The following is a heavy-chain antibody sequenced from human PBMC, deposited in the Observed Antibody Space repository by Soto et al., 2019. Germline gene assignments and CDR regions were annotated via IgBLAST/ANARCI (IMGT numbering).Heavy chain of an antibody. CDR1: GYTFTSYA. D-gene: IGHD3-10*01. V-gene: IGHV1-3*01. CDR3: ARNRDYYGSGSYYLPGWFDP. J-gene: IGHJ5*02. Sequence: GASVKVSCKASGYTFTSYAMHWVRQAPGQRLEWMGWINAGNGNTKYSQKFQGRVTITRDESASTAYMELSSLRSEDTAVYYCARNRDYYGSGSYYLPGWFDPWGQGTLVTVSS. CDR2: INAGNGNT.